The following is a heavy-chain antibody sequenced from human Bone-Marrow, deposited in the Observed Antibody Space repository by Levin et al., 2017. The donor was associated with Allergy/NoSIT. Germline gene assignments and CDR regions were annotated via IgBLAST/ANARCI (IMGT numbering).Heavy chain of an antibody. CDR2: VHFSGST. J-gene: IGHJ6*02. V-gene: IGHV4-59*13. CDR3: ARAGVSSVRGVYYGMDV. CDR1: NGSFNGYF. D-gene: IGHD6-25*01. Sequence: RASETLSLTCNVSNGSFNGYFWTWIRQAPGKGLEWIGNVHFSGSTRYNPSLKSRVTISVHTSKSQFSLRLSSVTAADTAMYYCARAGVSSVRGVYYGMDVWGPGTTVTVSS.